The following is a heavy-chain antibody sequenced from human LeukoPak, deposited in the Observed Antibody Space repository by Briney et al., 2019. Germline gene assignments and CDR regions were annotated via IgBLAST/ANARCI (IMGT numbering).Heavy chain of an antibody. J-gene: IGHJ4*02. CDR1: GFTFSSYA. CDR3: AKDGAKGITIFGVVPYDY. V-gene: IGHV3-23*01. D-gene: IGHD3-3*01. Sequence: PGGSLRLSCAASGFTFSSYAMSWVRQAPGKGLEWVSAISGSGGSTHYADSVKGRFTISRDNSKNTLYLQMNSLRAEDTAVYYCAKDGAKGITIFGVVPYDYWGQGALVTVSS. CDR2: ISGSGGST.